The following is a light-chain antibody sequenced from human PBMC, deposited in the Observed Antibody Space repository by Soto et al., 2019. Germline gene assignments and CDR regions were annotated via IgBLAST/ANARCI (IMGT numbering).Light chain of an antibody. CDR3: QKYNSAPNT. CDR1: RDISSS. J-gene: IGKJ2*01. Sequence: DVQMTQSPSSLSASVGDRVTITCRASRDISSSLAWYQQKPGKVPKLLIYAASTLHARVQSRFSGSGSGTFFTLTINSLQPEDVATYYCQKYNSAPNTFGRGTRLEIK. V-gene: IGKV1-27*01. CDR2: AAS.